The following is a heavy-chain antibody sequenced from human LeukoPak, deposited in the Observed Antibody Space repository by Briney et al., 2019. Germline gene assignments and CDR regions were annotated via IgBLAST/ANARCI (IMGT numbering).Heavy chain of an antibody. D-gene: IGHD3-16*01. V-gene: IGHV3-66*01. CDR2: IYSGGRT. Sequence: GGSLTLCCAASGFTDSSNYMSWLRQAPGKGLEWVSVIYSGGRTYYADSVKGRFTISRDISKNTLYLQMNRLRAEDTAVYYCASGPVSGNTFEHWGEGTLVSVSS. CDR3: ASGPVSGNTFEH. J-gene: IGHJ1*01. CDR1: GFTDSSNY.